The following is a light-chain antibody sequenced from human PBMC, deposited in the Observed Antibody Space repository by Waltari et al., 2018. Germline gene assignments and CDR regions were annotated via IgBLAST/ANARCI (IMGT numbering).Light chain of an antibody. CDR2: AAS. CDR1: QSISTY. Sequence: DIQRTQFPSSLSQSVGDGVTITCRASQSISTYLDWYQQKPGKAPRVLIYAASSLQSGVPSRFSGSESGTDFTLTINSLQPEDFATYYCQQSKSMPYTFGQGTKLEI. J-gene: IGKJ2*01. CDR3: QQSKSMPYT. V-gene: IGKV1-39*01.